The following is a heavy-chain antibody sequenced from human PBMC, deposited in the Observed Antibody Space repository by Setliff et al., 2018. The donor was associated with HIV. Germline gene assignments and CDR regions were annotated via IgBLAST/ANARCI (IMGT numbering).Heavy chain of an antibody. CDR1: GYSISSGYS. J-gene: IGHJ4*02. D-gene: IGHD3-16*01. CDR2: AYHSGRA. CDR3: AHSLLGAPMIDY. V-gene: IGHV4-38-2*01. Sequence: PSETLSLTCAVSGYSISSGYSWGWVRQPPGKGLEWIGNAYHSGRAFYNPSLESRVTMSIDSSKNLFSLRLDSVTAADSAFYFCAHSLLGAPMIDYWGQGMQVTVSS.